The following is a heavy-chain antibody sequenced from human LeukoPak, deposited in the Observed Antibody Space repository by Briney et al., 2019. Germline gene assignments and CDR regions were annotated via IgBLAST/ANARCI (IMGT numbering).Heavy chain of an antibody. J-gene: IGHJ3*02. V-gene: IGHV3-7*01. CDR2: IKEDGSEE. Sequence: GGSLRLSCAASGFTFSNYWMTWVRQAPGKGLEWVANIKEDGSEEYYVDSVRGRFTISRDNSKNTLYLQMNSLRAEDTAVYYCARNSFQDNSDYYDSREYAFDIWGQGTMVTVSS. CDR1: GFTFSNYW. D-gene: IGHD3-22*01. CDR3: ARNSFQDNSDYYDSREYAFDI.